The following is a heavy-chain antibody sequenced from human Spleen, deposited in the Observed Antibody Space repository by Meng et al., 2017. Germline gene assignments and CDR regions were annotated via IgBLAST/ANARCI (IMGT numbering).Heavy chain of an antibody. CDR2: VYYGGGT. CDR3: ARGEVVVVAAGGFDY. CDR1: GGSISSGTDY. D-gene: IGHD2-15*01. V-gene: IGHV4-39*07. Sequence: GSLRLSCTVSGGSISSGTDYWGWIRQPPGKGLESIGTVYYGGGTYYNPSLKSRVAISVDTSKNQFSLNLTSVTAADTAVYYCARGEVVVVAAGGFDYWGQGTLVTVSS. J-gene: IGHJ4*02.